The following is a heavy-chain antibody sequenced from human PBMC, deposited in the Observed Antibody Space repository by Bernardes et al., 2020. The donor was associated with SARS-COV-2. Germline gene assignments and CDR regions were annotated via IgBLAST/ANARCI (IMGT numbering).Heavy chain of an antibody. V-gene: IGHV3-23*01. D-gene: IGHD5-18*01. J-gene: IGHJ4*02. CDR2: IIETGDST. Sequence: GGSLRLSCAASGFIFNNYGMSWVRQAPGKGLEWVSSIIETGDSTYYADSVKGRVTISRDNSKNTLYLQINSLRAEDTAVYYCAKEQPLLQLWFKFGSWGKGTLVNVSS. CDR1: GFIFNNYG. CDR3: AKEQPLLQLWFKFGS.